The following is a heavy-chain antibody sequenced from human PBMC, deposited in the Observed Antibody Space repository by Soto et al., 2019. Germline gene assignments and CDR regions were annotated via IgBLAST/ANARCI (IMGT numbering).Heavy chain of an antibody. CDR3: ARDLWLLSRYYYGMDV. V-gene: IGHV1-8*01. J-gene: IGHJ6*02. Sequence: GASVKVSCKASGYTFTSYDINWVRQATGQGLEWMGWMNPNSGNTGYAQKFQGRVTMTTDTSTSTAYMELRSLRSDDTAVYYCARDLWLLSRYYYGMDVWGQGTTVTVSS. CDR1: GYTFTSYD. CDR2: MNPNSGNT. D-gene: IGHD5-12*01.